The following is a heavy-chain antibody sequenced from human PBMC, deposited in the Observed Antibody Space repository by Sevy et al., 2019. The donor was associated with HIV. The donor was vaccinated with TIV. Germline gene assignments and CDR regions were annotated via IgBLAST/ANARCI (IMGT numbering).Heavy chain of an antibody. CDR3: ARDLASSGYALGY. J-gene: IGHJ4*02. CDR2: IYTSGST. CDR1: GGSITSYY. D-gene: IGHD5-12*01. V-gene: IGHV4-4*07. Sequence: SETLSLTCTVSGGSITSYYWSWIRQPAGKGLEWIGRIYTSGSTYYNSSLKSRVTMSINTSKNQFSLKLNSVTDADTAVYYCARDLASSGYALGYWGQGTLVTVSS.